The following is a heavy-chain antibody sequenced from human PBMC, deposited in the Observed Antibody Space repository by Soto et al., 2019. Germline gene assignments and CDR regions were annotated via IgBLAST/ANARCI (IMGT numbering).Heavy chain of an antibody. CDR1: GGSISSSSYY. CDR2: IYYSGST. CDR3: ARQKGSGGTVAAFDY. D-gene: IGHD6-19*01. V-gene: IGHV4-39*01. J-gene: IGHJ4*02. Sequence: PSETLSLTCTVSGGSISSSSYYWGWIRQPPGKGLEWIGSIYYSGSTYYNLSLKSRVTISVDTSKNQFSLKLSSVTAADTAVYYCARQKGSGGTVAAFDYWGQATLVTVSS.